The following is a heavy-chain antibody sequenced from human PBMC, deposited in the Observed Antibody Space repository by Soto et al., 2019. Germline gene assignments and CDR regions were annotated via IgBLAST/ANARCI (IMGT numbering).Heavy chain of an antibody. CDR3: AHIETFGGVAYNWFDP. J-gene: IGHJ5*02. V-gene: IGHV2-5*02. Sequence: QITLKESGPTLVKPTQTLTLTCTFSGFSLSTSGVGVGWIRQPPGKALEWLALIYWDDDKRYSPSLKSRLTITKDTSKNQEVLTMTNMDPVDTATYYCAHIETFGGVAYNWFDPWGQGTLVTVSS. CDR2: IYWDDDK. CDR1: GFSLSTSGVG. D-gene: IGHD3-16*01.